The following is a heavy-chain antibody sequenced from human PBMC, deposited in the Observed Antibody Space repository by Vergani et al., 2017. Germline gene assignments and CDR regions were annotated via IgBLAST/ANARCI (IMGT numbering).Heavy chain of an antibody. CDR3: AKANPRNSGYDYLYYYHAMDF. J-gene: IGHJ6*02. D-gene: IGHD5-12*01. CDR2: ISGSGGST. CDR1: GFTFNHYA. Sequence: EVQLLESGGDLVQPGGSLRLSCAASGFTFNHYAMNWVRKAPGKGLEWVSGISGSGGSTYYAGSVKGRFTISSDSSKNTLYLQMNSLSAGDTAVYYCAKANPRNSGYDYLYYYHAMDFWGQGTTVTVSS. V-gene: IGHV3-23*01.